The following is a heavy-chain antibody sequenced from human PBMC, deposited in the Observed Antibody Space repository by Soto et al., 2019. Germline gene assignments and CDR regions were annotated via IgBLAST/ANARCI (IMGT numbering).Heavy chain of an antibody. V-gene: IGHV3-23*01. D-gene: IGHD3-3*01. CDR3: AKDSHYDFWEYLGAWTYYYYYGMDV. CDR2: ISGSGGST. CDR1: GFTFSSYA. Sequence: TGGSLRLSCAASGFTFSSYAMSWVRQAPGKGLEWVSAISGSGGSTYYADSVKGRFTISRDNSKNTLYLQMNSLRAEDTAVYYCAKDSHYDFWEYLGAWTYYYYYGMDVWGQGTTVTVSS. J-gene: IGHJ6*02.